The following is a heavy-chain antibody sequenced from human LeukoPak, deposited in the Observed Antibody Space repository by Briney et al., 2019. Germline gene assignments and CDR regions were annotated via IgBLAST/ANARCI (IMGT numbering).Heavy chain of an antibody. D-gene: IGHD1-14*01. CDR2: IRYDGSNK. V-gene: IGHV3-30*02. CDR3: AKDSRKQSYYFDY. CDR1: GFTFSSYG. J-gene: IGHJ4*02. Sequence: PGGSLRLSYAASGFTFSSYGMHWVRQAPGKGLEWVAFIRYDGSNKYYADSVKGRFTISRDNSKNTLYLQMNSLRAEDTAVYYCAKDSRKQSYYFDYWGQGTLVTVSS.